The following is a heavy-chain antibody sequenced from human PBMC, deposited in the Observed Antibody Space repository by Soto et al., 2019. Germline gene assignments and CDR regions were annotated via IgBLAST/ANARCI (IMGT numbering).Heavy chain of an antibody. J-gene: IGHJ3*01. D-gene: IGHD2-15*01. CDR1: GFSLSNARMG. CDR3: PHMGCGGNCYGAFDF. Sequence: SGPTLVNPTETLTLTCTVSGFSLSNARMGVSWIRQPPGKALEWLAHIFSNDEKSYSTSLKSRLTISKDTSQNQVVLTMTNMDPVDTATYYCPHMGCGGNCYGAFDFWGQGTMVTVSS. V-gene: IGHV2-26*01. CDR2: IFSNDEK.